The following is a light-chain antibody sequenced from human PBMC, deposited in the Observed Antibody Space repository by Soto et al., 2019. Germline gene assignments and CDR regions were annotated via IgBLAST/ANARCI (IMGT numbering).Light chain of an antibody. CDR3: ASYTGSAAWV. CDR1: SSDVGGYNY. J-gene: IGLJ3*02. V-gene: IGLV2-14*01. Sequence: QSAQTQPASVSGSPGQSITISCTGTSSDVGGYNYVSWYQHHPDKAPKLVIYEVNSRPSGVSNRFSGSKSGNTASLTISGLQAEDEADYYCASYTGSAAWVFGGRTKLTVL. CDR2: EVN.